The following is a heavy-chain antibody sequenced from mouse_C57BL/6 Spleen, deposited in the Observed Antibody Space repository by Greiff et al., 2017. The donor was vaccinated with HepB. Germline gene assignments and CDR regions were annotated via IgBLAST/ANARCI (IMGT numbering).Heavy chain of an antibody. J-gene: IGHJ1*03. CDR3: ARGDVPWPYWYLDV. Sequence: VQLQQSGAELVRPGTSVKVSCKASGYAFTNYLIEWVKQRPGQGLEWIGVINPGSGGTNYNEKFKGKATLTADKSSSTAYMQLSSLTSEDSAVFFCARGDVPWPYWYLDVWGTGTSVTVSA. V-gene: IGHV1-54*01. CDR1: GYAFTNYL. CDR2: INPGSGGT.